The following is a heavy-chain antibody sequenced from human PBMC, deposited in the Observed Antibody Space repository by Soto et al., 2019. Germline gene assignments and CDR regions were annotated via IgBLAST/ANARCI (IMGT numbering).Heavy chain of an antibody. V-gene: IGHV1-69*02. CDR2: IIPILGIA. J-gene: IGHJ4*02. Sequence: ASVKVSCKASGGTFSSYTISWVRQAPGQGLEWMGRIIPILGIANYAQKFQGRVTITADKSTSTAYMELSSLRSEDTAVYYCARDGKGAAYTHGPYYFDYWGQGALVTVSS. CDR3: ARDGKGAAYTHGPYYFDY. CDR1: GGTFSSYT. D-gene: IGHD1-1*01.